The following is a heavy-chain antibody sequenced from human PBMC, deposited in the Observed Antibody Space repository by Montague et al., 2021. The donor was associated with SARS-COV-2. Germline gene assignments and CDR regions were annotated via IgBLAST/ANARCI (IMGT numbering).Heavy chain of an antibody. CDR1: GFTFSSYS. CDR2: ISSSSSYI. Sequence: SQRLSCAASGFTFSSYSMNWVRQAPGKGLEWVSSISSSSSYIYYADSVKGRFTISRDNAKNSLYLQMNSLRAEDTAVYYCARGRSYCSSTSSRGCYYYGMDVWGQGTTVTVSS. V-gene: IGHV3-21*01. J-gene: IGHJ6*02. CDR3: ARGRSYCSSTSSRGCYYYGMDV. D-gene: IGHD2-2*01.